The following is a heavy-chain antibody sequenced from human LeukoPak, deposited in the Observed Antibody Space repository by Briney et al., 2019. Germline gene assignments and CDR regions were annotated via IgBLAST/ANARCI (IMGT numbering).Heavy chain of an antibody. D-gene: IGHD2-2*01. J-gene: IGHJ5*01. Sequence: GGSLRLSCAASGFTFSSYYMSWVRQAPGKGLEWVANIKQDGSEKYYVDSVKGRLTISRDNAKNSLSLQMNSLRAEDTAVYYCATLGYCSSTSCSRAWFDYWGQGTLVTVSS. CDR2: IKQDGSEK. V-gene: IGHV3-7*01. CDR1: GFTFSSYY. CDR3: ATLGYCSSTSCSRAWFDY.